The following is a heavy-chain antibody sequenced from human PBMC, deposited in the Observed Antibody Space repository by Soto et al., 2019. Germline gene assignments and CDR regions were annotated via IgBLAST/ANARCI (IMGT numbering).Heavy chain of an antibody. D-gene: IGHD2-15*01. CDR3: ARDLLVVVVAATPHYYYGMDV. V-gene: IGHV1-18*01. Sequence: ASVKVSCKASGYTFTSYGISWVRQAPGQGLEWMGWISAYNGNTNYAQKLQGRVTMTTDTSTSTAYMELRSLRSDDTAVYYCARDLLVVVVAATPHYYYGMDVWGQGTTVTV. CDR1: GYTFTSYG. J-gene: IGHJ6*02. CDR2: ISAYNGNT.